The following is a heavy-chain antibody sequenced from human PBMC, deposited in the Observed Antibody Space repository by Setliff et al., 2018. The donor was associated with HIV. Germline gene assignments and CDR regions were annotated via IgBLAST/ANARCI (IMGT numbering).Heavy chain of an antibody. CDR1: GGSTSSGGYY. J-gene: IGHJ2*01. CDR2: IYYSGST. D-gene: IGHD3-22*01. V-gene: IGHV4-31*03. CDR3: ARLETYYYDSSGSTGWYFDL. Sequence: PSETLSLTCTVSGGSTSSGGYYWSWIRQHPGKGLEWIGYIYYSGSTYYNPSLKSRVTISVDTSKNQFSLKLSSVTAADTAVYYCARLETYYYDSSGSTGWYFDLWGRGTLVTVSS.